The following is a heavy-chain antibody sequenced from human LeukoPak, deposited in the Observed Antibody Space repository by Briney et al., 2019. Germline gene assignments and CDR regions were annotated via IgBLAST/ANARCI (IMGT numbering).Heavy chain of an antibody. CDR1: GGSISSGSYY. Sequence: SQTLSLTCTVSGGSISSGSYYWSWIRQPAGKGLEWIGRIYTSGSTNYNPSLKSRVTISVDTSKNQFSLKLSSVTAADTAVYYCARESRGGYGYYYYMDVWGKGTTVTVSS. CDR3: ARESRGGYGYYYYMDV. D-gene: IGHD3-10*01. CDR2: IYTSGST. V-gene: IGHV4-61*02. J-gene: IGHJ6*03.